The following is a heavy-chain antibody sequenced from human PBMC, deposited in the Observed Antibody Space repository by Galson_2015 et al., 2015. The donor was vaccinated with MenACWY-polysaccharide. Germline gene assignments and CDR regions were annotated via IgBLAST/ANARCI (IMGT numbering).Heavy chain of an antibody. V-gene: IGHV3-7*01. CDR1: GFTVSGYW. J-gene: IGHJ5*02. CDR2: IKQDGSEK. D-gene: IGHD3-3*01. CDR3: ARGRITTVP. Sequence: SLRLSCAASGFTVSGYWMTWVRQAPGKGLEWVANIKQDGSEKNYVDSVEGRFTISRDNAKNSLYLQMNSLRAEDTAVYYCARGRITTVPWGQGTLVTASS.